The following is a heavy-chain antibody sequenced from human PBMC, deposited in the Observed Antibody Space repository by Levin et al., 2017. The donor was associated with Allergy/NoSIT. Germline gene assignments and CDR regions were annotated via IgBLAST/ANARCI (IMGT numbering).Heavy chain of an antibody. CDR2: TSYDGSNI. CDR1: GFTFSSYG. D-gene: IGHD5-18*01. V-gene: IGHV3-30*18. CDR3: AKLGIPAAIDYYYYGMDV. J-gene: IGHJ6*02. Sequence: PGGSLRLSCVASGFTFSSYGMHWVRQAPGKGLEWVAVTSYDGSNIYYKDSVKGRFTISRDNSKNTLYLQMNSLRGEDTAIYYCAKLGIPAAIDYYYYGMDVWGQGTTVIVSS.